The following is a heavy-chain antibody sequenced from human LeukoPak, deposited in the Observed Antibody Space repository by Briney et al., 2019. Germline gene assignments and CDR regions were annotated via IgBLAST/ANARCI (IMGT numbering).Heavy chain of an antibody. Sequence: GGSLRLSCAASGFTVSTNYMSGGRQAPGKGLEWVSVIYSDVSTYYADSVKGRFTISRHNTKNTLYLQMNSLRAEDKAVYYCARDLGSYFDYWGQGTLVTVSS. J-gene: IGHJ4*02. CDR3: ARDLGSYFDY. D-gene: IGHD3-16*01. V-gene: IGHV3-53*04. CDR2: IYSDVST. CDR1: GFTVSTNY.